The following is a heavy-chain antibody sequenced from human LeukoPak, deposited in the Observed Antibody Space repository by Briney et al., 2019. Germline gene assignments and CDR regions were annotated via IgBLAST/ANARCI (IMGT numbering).Heavy chain of an antibody. J-gene: IGHJ6*02. Sequence: GESLKISCKGSGYSFTSYWIGWVRQMPGKGLEWMGIIYPGDSDTRYSPSFQGQVTISADKSISTAYLQWSSLKASDTAMYYCARSLLAVAGYYYYGRDVWGQGTTVTVSS. CDR3: ARSLLAVAGYYYYGRDV. D-gene: IGHD6-19*01. V-gene: IGHV5-51*01. CDR1: GYSFTSYW. CDR2: IYPGDSDT.